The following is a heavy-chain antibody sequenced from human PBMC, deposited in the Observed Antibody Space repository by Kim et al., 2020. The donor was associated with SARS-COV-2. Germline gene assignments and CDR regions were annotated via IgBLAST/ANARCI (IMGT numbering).Heavy chain of an antibody. D-gene: IGHD3-22*01. Sequence: ASVKGRFTISRDNAKNTLYLQINSLRAEDTAVYCCAKGDNYSDSSGPIDYWGQRTLVTVSS. J-gene: IGHJ4*02. V-gene: IGHV3-23*01. CDR3: AKGDNYSDSSGPIDY.